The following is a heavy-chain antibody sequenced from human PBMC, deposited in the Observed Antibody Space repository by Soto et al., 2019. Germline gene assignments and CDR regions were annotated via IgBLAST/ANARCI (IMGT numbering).Heavy chain of an antibody. Sequence: LRLSCAASGFTFSNAWMSWVRQAPGKGLEWVGRIKSKTDGGTTDYAAPVKGRFTISRDDSKNTLYLQMNSLKTEDTAVYYCTTDVGAFLFDYWGQGPLVTVSS. J-gene: IGHJ4*02. CDR1: GFTFSNAW. D-gene: IGHD1-26*01. CDR2: IKSKTDGGTT. CDR3: TTDVGAFLFDY. V-gene: IGHV3-15*01.